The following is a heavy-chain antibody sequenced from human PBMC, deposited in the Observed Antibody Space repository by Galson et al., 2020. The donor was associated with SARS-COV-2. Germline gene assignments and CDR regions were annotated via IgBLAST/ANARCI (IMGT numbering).Heavy chain of an antibody. V-gene: IGHV3-23*01. CDR3: AKWGGTTSGINYYYYGMDV. CDR1: GFIFRSYA. Sequence: PGGSLRLCCAASGFIFRSYAMSWVRQAPGKGLEWVSAISGSGGSTYYAGSVKGRFTISRDNSKSTLFLQMSSLTADDTAISYCAKWGGTTSGINYYYYGMDVWGQGTTVAVSS. J-gene: IGHJ6*02. D-gene: IGHD1-1*01. CDR2: ISGSGGST.